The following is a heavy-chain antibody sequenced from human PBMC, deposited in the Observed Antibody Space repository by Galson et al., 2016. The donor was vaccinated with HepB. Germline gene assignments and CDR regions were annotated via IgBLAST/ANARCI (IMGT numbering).Heavy chain of an antibody. J-gene: IGHJ4*02. Sequence: SLRLSCAASGFSFSNSGMSWVRQAPGKGLEWVAVISYDGSNKYHADSVKGRFTISRDNSKNTLYLQMNSLRGEDTAVYYCARDAFNWNGNPEDYWGQGTLVTVSS. D-gene: IGHD1-1*01. CDR3: ARDAFNWNGNPEDY. CDR2: ISYDGSNK. V-gene: IGHV3-30*03. CDR1: GFSFSNSG.